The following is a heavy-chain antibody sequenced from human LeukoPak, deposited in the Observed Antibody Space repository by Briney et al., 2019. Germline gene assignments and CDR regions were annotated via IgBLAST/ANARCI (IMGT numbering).Heavy chain of an antibody. J-gene: IGHJ4*02. CDR3: AKDGGYGSGSYYPDY. V-gene: IGHV3-23*01. D-gene: IGHD3-10*01. CDR2: ISGGGGDT. Sequence: GGSLRLSCAASGFXFSSYAMNWVRQAPGKGLEWVSSISGGGGDTAYADSVKGRFTMSRDNSKNTLYLQMNSLRAEDTAVYYCAKDGGYGSGSYYPDYWGQGTLVTVSS. CDR1: GFXFSSYA.